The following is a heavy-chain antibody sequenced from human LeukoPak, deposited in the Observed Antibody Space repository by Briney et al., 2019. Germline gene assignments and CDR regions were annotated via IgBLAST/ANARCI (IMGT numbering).Heavy chain of an antibody. D-gene: IGHD6-13*01. CDR3: ARGVYIAAAHYAY. CDR1: GGSISSYY. V-gene: IGHV4-59*01. J-gene: IGHJ4*02. Sequence: SETLSLTCTVSGGSISSYYWSWIGQPPGKGREGSGYIYYSGTTNDNPSLKRRVTISVDTSKTQFSLNLSSVTAADTAVYYCARGVYIAAAHYAYWGQGTLVTVSS. CDR2: IYYSGTT.